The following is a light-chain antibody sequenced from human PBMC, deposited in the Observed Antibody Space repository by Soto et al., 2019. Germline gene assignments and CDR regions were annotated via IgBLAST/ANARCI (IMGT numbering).Light chain of an antibody. CDR3: QRRSNWTPRFT. CDR1: QSVSSY. Sequence: EIVLTQSPATLSLSPGERATLSCRASQSVSSYLAWYQQKPGQAPRLLIYDASNRATGIPARFSGSWSGTDFTLTISSLGPEDFAFYYCQRRSNWTPRFTFGPGTKVDIK. J-gene: IGKJ3*01. V-gene: IGKV3-11*01. CDR2: DAS.